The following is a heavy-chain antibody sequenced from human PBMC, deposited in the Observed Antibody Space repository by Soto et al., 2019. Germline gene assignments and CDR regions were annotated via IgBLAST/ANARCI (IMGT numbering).Heavy chain of an antibody. CDR1: GSGFSALA. J-gene: IGHJ4*02. V-gene: IGHV3-30-3*01. Sequence: QVQLVESGGGVVQPGRSLRLYCTASGSGFSALAMHWIRQPPGKGLEWVAVVFNDESSISYADSVKGRFTISRDNSRNTLYMQMNSLSLDDTALYYCATGAAYYDDTSRYWGQGTLVTVSS. D-gene: IGHD3-16*01. CDR2: VFNDESSI. CDR3: ATGAAYYDDTSRY.